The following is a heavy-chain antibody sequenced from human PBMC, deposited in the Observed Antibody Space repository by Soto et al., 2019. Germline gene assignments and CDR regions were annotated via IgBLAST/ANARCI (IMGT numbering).Heavy chain of an antibody. CDR1: GFTFSMFA. J-gene: IGHJ5*01. CDR3: AKEGNFWSGTAGFDS. CDR2: ISGSGGST. V-gene: IGHV3-23*01. Sequence: GGSLRLSCVGSGFTFSMFAMSWVRQAPGKGLEWISSISGSGGSTYYADSVRGRFTVSRDNSKTTVFLQMNSLRTEDTAVYFCAKEGNFWSGTAGFDSWGQGSPVTVSS. D-gene: IGHD3-3*01.